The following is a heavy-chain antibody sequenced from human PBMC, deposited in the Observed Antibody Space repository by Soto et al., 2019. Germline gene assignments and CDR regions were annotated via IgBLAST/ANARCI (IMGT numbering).Heavy chain of an antibody. CDR3: ARVAGYSSGWYPSHLDY. V-gene: IGHV1-69*13. J-gene: IGHJ4*02. Sequence: ASVKVSCKASGGTFSSYAISWVRQAPGQGLEWMGGIIPIFGTANYAQKFQGRVTITADESTSTAYMELSSLRSEDTAVYYCARVAGYSSGWYPSHLDYWGQGTLVTVSS. CDR1: GGTFSSYA. D-gene: IGHD6-19*01. CDR2: IIPIFGTA.